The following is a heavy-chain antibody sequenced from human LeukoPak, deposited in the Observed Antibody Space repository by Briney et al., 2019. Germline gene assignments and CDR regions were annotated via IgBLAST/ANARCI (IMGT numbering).Heavy chain of an antibody. CDR2: ITI. Sequence: PGGSLRLSCAASGFTFRHHNMNWVRQAPGKGLEWVSYITIYYADSLKGRFTISRDNVQNSLYLQMNSLRDEDTAVYYCAREGTEIDYGDYIVYWGQGTLVTVSS. CDR3: AREGTEIDYGDYIVY. D-gene: IGHD4-17*01. V-gene: IGHV3-48*02. CDR1: GFTFRHHN. J-gene: IGHJ4*02.